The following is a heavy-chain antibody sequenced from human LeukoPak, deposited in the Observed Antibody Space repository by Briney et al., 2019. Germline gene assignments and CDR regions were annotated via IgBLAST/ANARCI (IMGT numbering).Heavy chain of an antibody. CDR3: SRDRVVFDY. Sequence: GGSLRLSCAASGFTFSSYSMNWVRQAPGKGLEWASYISSSSSTIYYADSVKGRFTISRDNAKNSLYLQMNSLRAEDTAVYYCSRDRVVFDYWGQGTLVTVSS. D-gene: IGHD3-3*01. V-gene: IGHV3-48*01. CDR2: ISSSSSTI. CDR1: GFTFSSYS. J-gene: IGHJ4*02.